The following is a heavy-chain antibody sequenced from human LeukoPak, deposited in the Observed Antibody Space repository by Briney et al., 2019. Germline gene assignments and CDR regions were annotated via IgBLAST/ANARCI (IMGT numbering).Heavy chain of an antibody. CDR1: GYTFTSYG. Sequence: ASVKVSCKASGYTFTSYGISWVRQAPGQGLEWMGGIIPIFGTANYAQKLQGRVTMTTGTSTSTAYMELRSLRSDDTAVYYCARDTVGYCTNGVCYMLPNYYGMDVWGQGTTVTVSS. D-gene: IGHD2-8*01. J-gene: IGHJ6*02. V-gene: IGHV1-18*01. CDR2: IIPIFGTA. CDR3: ARDTVGYCTNGVCYMLPNYYGMDV.